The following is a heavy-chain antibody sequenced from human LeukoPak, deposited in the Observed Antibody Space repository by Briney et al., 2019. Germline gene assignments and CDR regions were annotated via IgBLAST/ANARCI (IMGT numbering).Heavy chain of an antibody. CDR1: GFTFSSYW. V-gene: IGHV3-74*01. D-gene: IGHD2-2*01. CDR2: IDRDGGRI. CDR3: ARDRVVPATITYYYYGMDV. J-gene: IGHJ6*02. Sequence: GGSLRLSCAVSGFTFSSYWMHWVRQAPGKGLVWVSRIDRDGGRINYADSVKGRFTISRDNGKNTLFLQMNSLRAEDAAVYYCARDRVVPATITYYYYGMDVWGQGTTVTVSS.